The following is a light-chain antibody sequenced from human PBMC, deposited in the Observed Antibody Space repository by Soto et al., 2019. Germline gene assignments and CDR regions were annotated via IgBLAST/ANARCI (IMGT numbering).Light chain of an antibody. CDR1: QSVSSSY. CDR3: QQYGSSPRIT. V-gene: IGKV3-20*01. J-gene: IGKJ5*01. Sequence: EIVFTQSPGTLSLSPGERATLSCRASQSVSSSYLAWYQQKPGQAPRLLIYGASSRATGIPDRFSGSGSGTDFTLTISRLEPEDFAVDYCQQYGSSPRITFGQGTRLEIK. CDR2: GAS.